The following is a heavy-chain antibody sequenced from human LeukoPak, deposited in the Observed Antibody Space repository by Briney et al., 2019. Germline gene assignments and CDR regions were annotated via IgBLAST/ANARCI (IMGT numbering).Heavy chain of an antibody. Sequence: GGSLRLSCAASGFTFSSYGMHWVRQAPGKGLEWVAFIRYDGSNKYYADSVKGRFTISRDNSKNTLYLQMNSLRAEDTAVYHCAKDIYSSSNDAFDIWGQGTMVTVSS. D-gene: IGHD6-6*01. J-gene: IGHJ3*02. CDR2: IRYDGSNK. CDR1: GFTFSSYG. CDR3: AKDIYSSSNDAFDI. V-gene: IGHV3-30*02.